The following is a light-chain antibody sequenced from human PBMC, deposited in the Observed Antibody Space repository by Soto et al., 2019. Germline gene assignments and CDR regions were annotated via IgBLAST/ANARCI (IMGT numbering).Light chain of an antibody. V-gene: IGLV2-23*02. Sequence: QSVLTQPASVSGSPGQSITISCTGTSGDIGSYNRVSWYQQHPGKAPKLIIYEVTDRPSGVSNRFSGSKSGNTASLTISGLQAEDEAEYYCSFYVRGGSSPVVFGGGTKLTVL. CDR1: SGDIGSYNR. CDR2: EVT. J-gene: IGLJ2*01. CDR3: SFYVRGGSSPVV.